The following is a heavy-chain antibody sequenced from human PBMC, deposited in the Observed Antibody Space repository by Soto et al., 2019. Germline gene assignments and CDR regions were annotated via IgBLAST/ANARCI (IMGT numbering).Heavy chain of an antibody. D-gene: IGHD3-10*01. J-gene: IGHJ3*02. CDR2: INHSGST. V-gene: IGHV4-34*01. Sequence: SEPNSLTCTVFGGNFRGYYWSRISQPPGKGLEWIGEINHSGSTNYNPSLKSRVTISVDTSKNQFSLKLSSVTAADTAVYYCARRASYWRAFDIWGQGTMVTVSS. CDR3: ARRASYWRAFDI. CDR1: GGNFRGYY.